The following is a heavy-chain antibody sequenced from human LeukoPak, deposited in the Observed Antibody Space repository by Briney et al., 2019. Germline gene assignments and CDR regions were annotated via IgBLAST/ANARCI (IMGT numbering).Heavy chain of an antibody. V-gene: IGHV3-74*01. Sequence: GGSLRLSCAASGFTFSSYWMHWVRQAPGKGLVWVSRISIDGSSTSYADSVKGRFTISRDNAKSTLYLQMNSLRAEDTAVYYCAREGYYYYMDVWGKGTTVTVSS. CDR2: ISIDGSST. CDR3: AREGYYYYMDV. CDR1: GFTFSSYW. J-gene: IGHJ6*03.